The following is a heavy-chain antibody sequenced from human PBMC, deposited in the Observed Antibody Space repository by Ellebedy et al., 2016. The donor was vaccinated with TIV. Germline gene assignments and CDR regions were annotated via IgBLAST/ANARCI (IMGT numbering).Heavy chain of an antibody. J-gene: IGHJ4*02. V-gene: IGHV1-69*13. Sequence: SVKVSXXASGGTFSSYAISWVRQAPGQGLEWMGGIIPIFGTANYAQKFQGRVTITADESTSTAYMELSSLRSEDTAVYYCARGYYGSGSYLNSYDYWGQGTLVTVSS. CDR3: ARGYYGSGSYLNSYDY. D-gene: IGHD3-10*01. CDR2: IIPIFGTA. CDR1: GGTFSSYA.